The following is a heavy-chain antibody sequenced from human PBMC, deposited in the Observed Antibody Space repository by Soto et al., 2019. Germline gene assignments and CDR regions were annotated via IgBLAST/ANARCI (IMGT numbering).Heavy chain of an antibody. Sequence: GGSLRLSCAASGFTFSSYGMHWVRQAPGEGLEWVALISSDGSNKYYADSVKGRFTISRDISKNTLSLQMNSLRAEDTAVYYCAKGFSGYSYGSPFDYWGQGALVTVSS. V-gene: IGHV3-30*18. J-gene: IGHJ4*02. CDR1: GFTFSSYG. D-gene: IGHD5-18*01. CDR3: AKGFSGYSYGSPFDY. CDR2: ISSDGSNK.